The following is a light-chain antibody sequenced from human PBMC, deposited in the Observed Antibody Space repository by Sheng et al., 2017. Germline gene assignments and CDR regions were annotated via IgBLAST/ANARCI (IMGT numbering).Light chain of an antibody. CDR2: TAS. Sequence: GDGVTITCQASQDIGNDLSWFQQKPGKAPKLLIYTASTLQSGVSPRFSGSGSGTEFTLTISSLQPDDFATYSCQQYNSYPWTFGQGTKVEIK. CDR1: QDIGND. CDR3: QQYNSYPWT. V-gene: IGKV1-16*01. J-gene: IGKJ1*01.